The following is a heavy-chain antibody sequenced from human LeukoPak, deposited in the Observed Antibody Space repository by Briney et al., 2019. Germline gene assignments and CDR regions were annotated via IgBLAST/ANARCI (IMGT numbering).Heavy chain of an antibody. CDR3: ARGRNFWFYDSSGYYSVSFDY. J-gene: IGHJ4*02. CDR1: GYTFTSYG. V-gene: IGHV1-18*01. Sequence: GASVKVSCKASGYTFTSYGISWVRQAPGQGREWMGWISAYNGNTNYAQKLQGRVTMTTDTPTSTAYMELRSLRSDDTAVYYCARGRNFWFYDSSGYYSVSFDYWGQGTLVTVSS. D-gene: IGHD3-22*01. CDR2: ISAYNGNT.